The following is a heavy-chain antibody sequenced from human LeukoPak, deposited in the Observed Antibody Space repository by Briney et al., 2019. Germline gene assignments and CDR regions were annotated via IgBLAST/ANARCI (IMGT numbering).Heavy chain of an antibody. CDR2: IQQSGGAT. V-gene: IGHV3-7*04. D-gene: IGHD3-10*01. J-gene: IGHJ4*02. CDR3: ARDAYGSGSHDY. Sequence: PGGSLRLSCAASGFTFSSYWMTWVRQAPGRGLEWVANIQQSGGATHYVDSVKGRFTISRDNAKSSLYLQVSSLRVEDTAVYYCARDAYGSGSHDYRGQGTLVTVSS. CDR1: GFTFSSYW.